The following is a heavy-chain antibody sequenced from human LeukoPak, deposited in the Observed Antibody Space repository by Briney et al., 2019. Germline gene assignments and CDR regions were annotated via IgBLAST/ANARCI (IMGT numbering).Heavy chain of an antibody. J-gene: IGHJ4*02. CDR2: IKQDGRTT. Sequence: PRGSLRLSCAAPGFTFTSYWMHWVRQAPGEGLLWVSRIKQDGRTTSYADSVRGRFTISRDDAKNTVYLQMNSLRAEDTAVYYCARENPPGLPKRALHWGQGTLVTVSS. CDR3: ARENPPGLPKRALH. CDR1: GFTFTSYW. V-gene: IGHV3-74*01.